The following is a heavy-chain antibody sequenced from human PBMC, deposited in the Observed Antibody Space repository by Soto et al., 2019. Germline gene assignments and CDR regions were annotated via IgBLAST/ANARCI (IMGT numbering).Heavy chain of an antibody. V-gene: IGHV4-28*01. CDR2: IYYSGTT. Sequence: PSETLSLTCAVSGYSISSSNWWGWIRQPPGKGLEWIGYIYYSGTTYYNPSLKSRVTISVDTSKNQFSLKLSSVTAADTAMYYCARPAIAAAVSAFDYWGQGTLVTVSS. CDR3: ARPAIAAAVSAFDY. CDR1: GYSISSSNW. J-gene: IGHJ4*02. D-gene: IGHD6-13*01.